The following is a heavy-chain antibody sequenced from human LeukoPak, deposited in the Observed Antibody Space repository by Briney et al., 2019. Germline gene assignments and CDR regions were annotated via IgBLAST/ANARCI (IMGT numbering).Heavy chain of an antibody. CDR1: GYSISSGYN. CDR3: ARGETTVTTDY. D-gene: IGHD4-11*01. J-gene: IGHJ4*02. CDR2: IYHSGST. Sequence: SETLSLTCTVSGYSISSGYNWGWIRQPPGKGLEWIGSIYHSGSTYYNPSLKSRVTISVDTSKNQFSLKLSSVTAAGTAVYYCARGETTVTTDYWGQGTLVTVSS. V-gene: IGHV4-38-2*02.